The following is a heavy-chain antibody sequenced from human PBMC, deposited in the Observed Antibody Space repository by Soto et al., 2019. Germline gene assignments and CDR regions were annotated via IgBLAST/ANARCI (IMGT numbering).Heavy chain of an antibody. Sequence: GGSLRLSCAASGFTFSSYAMSWVRQAPGKGLEWVSAMSGSGADTYYADPVKGRFTISRDGSKKTLYLQMNSLRAEDTAVYYCAKATSSSWYYFDSWGQGTLVTVSS. CDR1: GFTFSSYA. CDR3: AKATSSSWYYFDS. D-gene: IGHD6-13*01. V-gene: IGHV3-23*01. CDR2: MSGSGADT. J-gene: IGHJ4*02.